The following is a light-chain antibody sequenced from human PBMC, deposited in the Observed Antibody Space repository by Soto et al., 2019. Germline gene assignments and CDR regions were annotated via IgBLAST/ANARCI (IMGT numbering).Light chain of an antibody. V-gene: IGKV4-1*01. CDR3: QQYCDTPWT. CDR2: WAT. Sequence: EIVMTQSPDSLAVSLGERATINCESSQSVLYRPTNHHFLAWYQQNPGQPPKLLIYWATIRESGVPDRFSGSGSGTDFTLSISDLQAEDVAVYFCQQYCDTPWTFGRGTKVEI. CDR1: QSVLYRPTNHHF. J-gene: IGKJ1*01.